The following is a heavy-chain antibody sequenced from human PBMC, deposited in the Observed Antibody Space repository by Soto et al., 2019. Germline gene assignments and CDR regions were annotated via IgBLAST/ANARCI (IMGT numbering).Heavy chain of an antibody. J-gene: IGHJ6*02. CDR1: GYTFTSYY. CDR2: INPSGGST. Sequence: WASVKVSCKASGYTFTSYYMHWVRQAPGQGLEWMGIINPSGGSTSYAQKFQGRVTMTRDTSTSTVYMELSSLRSEDTAVYYCARGGSRDGYNFRYYYYYGMDVWGQGTTVTVSS. V-gene: IGHV1-46*01. D-gene: IGHD5-12*01. CDR3: ARGGSRDGYNFRYYYYYGMDV.